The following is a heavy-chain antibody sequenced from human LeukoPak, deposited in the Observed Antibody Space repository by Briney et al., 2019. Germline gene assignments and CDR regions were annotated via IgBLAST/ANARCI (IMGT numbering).Heavy chain of an antibody. J-gene: IGHJ4*02. CDR3: ARHGRPTDCFDY. CDR1: GGSFSGYY. Sequence: PSETLSLTCAVYGGSFSGYYWSWIRQPPGKGLEWIGEINHSGSTNYNPSLKSRVTISVDTSKNQFSLKLSSVTAADTAVYYCARHGRPTDCFDYWGQGTLVTVSS. V-gene: IGHV4-34*01. CDR2: INHSGST. D-gene: IGHD1-26*01.